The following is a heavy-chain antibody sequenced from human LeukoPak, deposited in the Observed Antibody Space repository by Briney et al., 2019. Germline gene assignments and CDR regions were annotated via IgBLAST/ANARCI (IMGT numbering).Heavy chain of an antibody. D-gene: IGHD3-16*01. V-gene: IGHV3-7*03. CDR3: ARGGGLDV. CDR2: INHNGNVN. J-gene: IGHJ6*02. Sequence: QSGGSLRLSCAASGFTFSSYWMNWARLAPGKGLEWVASINHNGNVNYYVDSVKGRFTISRDNAKNSLYLQMSNLRAEDTAVYFCARGGGLDVWGQGATVTVSS. CDR1: GFTFSSYW.